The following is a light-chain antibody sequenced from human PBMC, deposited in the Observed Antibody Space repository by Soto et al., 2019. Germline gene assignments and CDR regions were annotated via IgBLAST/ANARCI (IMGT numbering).Light chain of an antibody. CDR3: CSYAGISTFVNS. J-gene: IGLJ1*01. CDR1: SSDVGSYNL. V-gene: IGLV2-23*03. CDR2: EGS. Sequence: QSVLTQPASVSGSPGQSITISCTGTSSDVGSYNLVSWYQQHPGKAPKLMIYEGSKRPSGVSNRFSGSKSGNTASLTISGLQAEDEADYYCCSYAGISTFVNSFGTGTKAPVL.